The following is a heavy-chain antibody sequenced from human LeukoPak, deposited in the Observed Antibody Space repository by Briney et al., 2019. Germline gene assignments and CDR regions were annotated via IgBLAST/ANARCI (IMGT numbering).Heavy chain of an antibody. CDR2: IYYSGST. J-gene: IGHJ4*02. CDR3: ARGGEEWLRYQYYFDY. D-gene: IGHD5-12*01. Sequence: SETLSLTCTVSGGSISSYYWSWLRQPPGKGLEWVGSIYYSGSTYYNPSLKSRVTISVDTSKNQFSLKLSSVTAADTAVYYCARGGEEWLRYQYYFDYWGQGTLVTVSS. CDR1: GGSISSYY. V-gene: IGHV4-39*07.